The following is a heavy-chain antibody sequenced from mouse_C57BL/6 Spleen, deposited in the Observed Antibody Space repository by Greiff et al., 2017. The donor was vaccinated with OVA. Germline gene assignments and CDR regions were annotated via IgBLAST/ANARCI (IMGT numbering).Heavy chain of an antibody. J-gene: IGHJ4*01. Sequence: EVMLVESGGGLVKPGGSLKLSCAASGFTFSDYGMHWVRQAPEKGLEWVAYISSGSSTIYYADTVKGRFTISRDNAKNTLFLQMTSLRSEDTAMYYCAKNLYYDYKAMDYWGQGTSVTVSS. CDR2: ISSGSSTI. V-gene: IGHV5-17*01. CDR3: AKNLYYDYKAMDY. D-gene: IGHD2-1*01. CDR1: GFTFSDYG.